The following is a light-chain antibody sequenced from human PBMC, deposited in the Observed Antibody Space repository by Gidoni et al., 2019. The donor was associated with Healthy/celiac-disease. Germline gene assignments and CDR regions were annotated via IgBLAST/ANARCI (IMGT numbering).Light chain of an antibody. CDR1: QSISIW. Sequence: DIQMTQSPSTLSASVGDRVTITCRASQSISIWLAWYQQQPGKAPKLLTYKASSLESGVPSWFSGSGSGTEFPLTISRLQPDDFATYYCQQYNSRMYTFGQGTKLEIK. J-gene: IGKJ2*01. CDR3: QQYNSRMYT. CDR2: KAS. V-gene: IGKV1-5*03.